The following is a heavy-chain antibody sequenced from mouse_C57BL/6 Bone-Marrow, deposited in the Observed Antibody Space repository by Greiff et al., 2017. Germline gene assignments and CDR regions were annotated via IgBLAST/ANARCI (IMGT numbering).Heavy chain of an antibody. V-gene: IGHV6-6*01. CDR2: IRNKANNHAT. Sequence: EVQLVESGGGLVQPGGSMKLSCAASGFTFSDAWMDWVRQSPEKGLEWVAEIRNKANNHATYYAESVKGRFTISRDDSKSSVYLQMNSLRAEDTGIYYCKVLLRARRYFDYWGQGTTLTVSS. CDR3: KVLLRARRYFDY. D-gene: IGHD1-1*01. CDR1: GFTFSDAW. J-gene: IGHJ2*01.